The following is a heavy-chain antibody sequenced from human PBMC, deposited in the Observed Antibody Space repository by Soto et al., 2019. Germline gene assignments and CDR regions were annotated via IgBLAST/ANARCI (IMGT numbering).Heavy chain of an antibody. V-gene: IGHV3-7*01. CDR2: IKQDGSKK. CDR3: ARDRKWATFGVLTQYGMDV. CDR1: GFTFRSYW. J-gene: IGHJ6*02. D-gene: IGHD3-3*01. Sequence: LRLSCAASGFTFRSYWMSSVRQAPAKGLEGVANIKQDGSKKYYGGYVKGRFTISRDNAKNSLYLQMNSLRAEDTAIYFCARDRKWATFGVLTQYGMDVWGQGTTVTVSS.